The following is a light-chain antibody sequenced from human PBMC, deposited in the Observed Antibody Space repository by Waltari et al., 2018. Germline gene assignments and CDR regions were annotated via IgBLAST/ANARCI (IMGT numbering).Light chain of an antibody. J-gene: IGKJ1*01. CDR2: AGS. CDR1: QSISSY. V-gene: IGKV1-39*01. CDR3: QQSYSTPQRT. Sequence: DIQMTQSPSSLSASVGDRVTITCRASQSISSYLNWDQQKPWKAPKLLIYAGSSLQSGVPSRFSGSGSGTEFTLTISSLQPEDFATYYCQQSYSTPQRTFGQGTKVEIK.